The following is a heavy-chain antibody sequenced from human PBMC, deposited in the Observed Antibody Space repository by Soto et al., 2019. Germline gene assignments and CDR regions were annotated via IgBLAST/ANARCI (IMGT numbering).Heavy chain of an antibody. Sequence: PGGSLRLSCAASGFIFNNYGMTWVRQAPGKGLEWVSGVKGNGGSTHYADSVKGRFTISGDDSKNALYLQMNSLRADDTAVYHCTRGLGSLDPFDAWGPGTRVTVSS. J-gene: IGHJ3*01. V-gene: IGHV3-23*01. CDR3: TRGLGSLDPFDA. CDR1: GFIFNNYG. CDR2: VKGNGGST. D-gene: IGHD3-16*01.